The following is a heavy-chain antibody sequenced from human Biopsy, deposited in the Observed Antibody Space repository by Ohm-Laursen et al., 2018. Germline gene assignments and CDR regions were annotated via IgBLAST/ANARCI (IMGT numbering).Heavy chain of an antibody. CDR1: GGTFTRYA. CDR2: IISVHDIA. Sequence: SSVKVSCKASGGTFTRYAMHWVRQAPGQGLEWMGRIISVHDIANYAQKFQGRVTITADKSTSTAYMELRNLRSEDTAVYYCARTPVDCTSGTCYDVGDGMDVWGQGTTVTVSS. CDR3: ARTPVDCTSGTCYDVGDGMDV. J-gene: IGHJ6*02. V-gene: IGHV1-69*04. D-gene: IGHD2-15*01.